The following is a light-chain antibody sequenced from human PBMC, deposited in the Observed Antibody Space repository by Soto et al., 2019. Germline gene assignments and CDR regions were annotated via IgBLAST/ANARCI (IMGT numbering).Light chain of an antibody. CDR3: QQSYSPWN. Sequence: DIQMTQSPSSLSASVGDRVTITCRASQSISSYLNWYQQKPGKAPKLLIYAASSLQSEVPSRFSGSGSGTDFTLSISSLQPEDFATYYCQQSYSPWNFGPGTKVDIK. CDR1: QSISSY. V-gene: IGKV1-39*01. J-gene: IGKJ3*01. CDR2: AAS.